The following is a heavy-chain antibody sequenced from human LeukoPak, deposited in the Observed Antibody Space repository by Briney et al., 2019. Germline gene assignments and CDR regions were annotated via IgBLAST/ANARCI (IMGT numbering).Heavy chain of an antibody. D-gene: IGHD4-17*01. CDR1: GFTFSSYA. J-gene: IGHJ4*02. Sequence: PGGSLRLSCAASGFTFSSYAMSWVRQAPGKGLEWVSGISWNSGSIGYADSVKGRSTISRDNAKNSLYLQMNSLRAEDTALYYCARGEYGDYALDYWGQGTLVTVSS. CDR2: ISWNSGSI. CDR3: ARGEYGDYALDY. V-gene: IGHV3-9*01.